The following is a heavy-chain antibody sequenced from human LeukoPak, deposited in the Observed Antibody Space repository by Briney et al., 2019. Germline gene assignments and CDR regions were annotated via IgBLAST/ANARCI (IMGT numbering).Heavy chain of an antibody. V-gene: IGHV1-18*01. CDR3: ARRNRGYREDY. CDR1: GYTFTNYA. J-gene: IGHJ4*02. Sequence: GASVKVSCKASGYTFTNYAMNWVRQAPGQGLEWMGWISAYNGNTNYAQKLQGRVTMTTDTSTSTAYMELRSLRSDDTAVYYCARRNRGYREDYWGQGTLVTVSS. CDR2: ISAYNGNT. D-gene: IGHD5-18*01.